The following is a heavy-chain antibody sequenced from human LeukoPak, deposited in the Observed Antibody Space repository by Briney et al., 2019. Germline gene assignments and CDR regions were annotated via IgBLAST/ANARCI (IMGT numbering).Heavy chain of an antibody. D-gene: IGHD3-22*01. Sequence: ASVKVSCKASGYTFTSNYMHWVRQAPGQGLEWMGWINPNSGGTNYAQKFQGRVTMTRDTSISTAYMELSRLRSDDTAVYYCARGPDSSGYYPFDYWGQGTLVTVSS. V-gene: IGHV1-2*02. CDR2: INPNSGGT. CDR3: ARGPDSSGYYPFDY. J-gene: IGHJ4*02. CDR1: GYTFTSNY.